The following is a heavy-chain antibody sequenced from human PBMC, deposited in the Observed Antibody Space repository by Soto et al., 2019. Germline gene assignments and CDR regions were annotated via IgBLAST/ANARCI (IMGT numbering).Heavy chain of an antibody. CDR2: IRGSGDIT. J-gene: IGHJ2*01. Sequence: EVQLLESGGGLVQPGGSLRLSCAASGFTFSRYVMSWVRQPPGKGLEWVSDIRGSGDITYYADAVEGRFPISRDNSKNTLYLQKNGLTADDTAVYYSARIGTNWYLEVWGRGTLVTVSA. CDR1: GFTFSRYV. CDR3: ARIGTNWYLEV. V-gene: IGHV3-23*01. D-gene: IGHD2-2*01.